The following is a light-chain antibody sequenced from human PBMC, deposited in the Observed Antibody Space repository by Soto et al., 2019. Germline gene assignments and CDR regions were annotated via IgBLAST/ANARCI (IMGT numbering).Light chain of an antibody. V-gene: IGLV2-14*01. CDR3: TSFSSSGTRYV. Sequence: QSALTQPASMSGSPGQSITISCTGTNSDIGGYNYVSWYQQHPGKAPKLMIYDVSNRPSGVSDRFFGSKSGNTASLTISGLQAEDEADYYCTSFSSSGTRYVFGSGTKLTVL. CDR1: NSDIGGYNY. J-gene: IGLJ1*01. CDR2: DVS.